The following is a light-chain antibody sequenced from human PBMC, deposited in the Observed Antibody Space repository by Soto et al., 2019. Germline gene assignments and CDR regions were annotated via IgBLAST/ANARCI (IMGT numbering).Light chain of an antibody. Sequence: SYELTQPPSVSVSPGQTASITCSGDKLGDKYACWCQQKPGQSPVLVIYQDSKRPSGIPERFSGSKSGNTATLTISGTQAMDEADYYCQAWDSSTPVVFGGGTKLTVL. CDR3: QAWDSSTPVV. CDR2: QDS. J-gene: IGLJ2*01. CDR1: KLGDKY. V-gene: IGLV3-1*01.